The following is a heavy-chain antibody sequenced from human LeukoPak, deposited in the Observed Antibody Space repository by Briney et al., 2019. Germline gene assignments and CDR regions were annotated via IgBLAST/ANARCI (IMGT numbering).Heavy chain of an antibody. V-gene: IGHV3-30*03. D-gene: IGHD3-16*02. CDR3: ARGDYDYVWGSYRSNNFDY. Sequence: GRSLRLSCAASGFTFSSYDMHWVRQAPGKGLNWVAVVSHDGFKKYYADSVKGRFTTSRDNSKNTLYLQMNSLRAEDTAVYYCARGDYDYVWGSYRSNNFDYWGQGTLVTVSS. J-gene: IGHJ4*02. CDR2: VSHDGFKK. CDR1: GFTFSSYD.